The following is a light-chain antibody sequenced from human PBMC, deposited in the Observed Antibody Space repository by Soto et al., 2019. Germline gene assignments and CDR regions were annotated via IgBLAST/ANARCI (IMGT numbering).Light chain of an antibody. Sequence: EIVLTQSPGTLSVSPGERATLSCRASQSVGSKLAWYRQAPGQAPRLLIYGASTRATDTPARFSGSGAGTDFTLTISNXEPGDFAVYHCQQYGSSFATFGQGTKVDIK. J-gene: IGKJ1*01. CDR2: GAS. CDR1: QSVGSK. CDR3: QQYGSSFAT. V-gene: IGKV3-20*01.